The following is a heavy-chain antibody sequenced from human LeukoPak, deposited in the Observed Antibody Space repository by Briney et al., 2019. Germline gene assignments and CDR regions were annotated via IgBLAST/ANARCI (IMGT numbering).Heavy chain of an antibody. CDR2: ISSSGSTI. Sequence: PGGSLRLSCEASGLTFIIYEMKWVAKAPGKGLGWVSYISSSGSTIYYADSVKGRFTISRDNAKNSLYLQMNSLRAEDTAVYYCARVPRWYVIDYWGQGTLVTVSS. D-gene: IGHD4-23*01. CDR1: GLTFIIYE. J-gene: IGHJ4*02. V-gene: IGHV3-48*03. CDR3: ARVPRWYVIDY.